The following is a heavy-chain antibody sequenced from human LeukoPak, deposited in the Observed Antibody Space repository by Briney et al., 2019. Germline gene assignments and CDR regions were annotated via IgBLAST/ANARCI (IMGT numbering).Heavy chain of an antibody. J-gene: IGHJ4*02. Sequence: SETLSLTCAVFGESFTNFYWTWIRQSPSNGLEWIGEIKHSRTTNYNPSFKSRVTISLDTSKTQFSLKLTSVTAADTAVYYCAGRYPGIGVSGNFWGQGALVTVSS. CDR2: IKHSRTT. CDR3: AGRYPGIGVSGNF. V-gene: IGHV4-34*01. CDR1: GESFTNFY. D-gene: IGHD6-19*01.